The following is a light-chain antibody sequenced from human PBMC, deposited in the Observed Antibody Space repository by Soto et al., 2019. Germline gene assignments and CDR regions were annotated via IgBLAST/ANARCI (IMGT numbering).Light chain of an antibody. CDR1: QSVSSN. CDR2: GAS. J-gene: IGKJ4*01. V-gene: IGKV3-15*01. Sequence: EIVMTQSPGTLSVSPGERATLSCRASQSVSSNLAWYQQKPGQAPRLLIYGASTRATGIPARFSGSGSGTEFTLTISSLQSEDFAVYYCQHRSNWPLTFGGGTKVEIK. CDR3: QHRSNWPLT.